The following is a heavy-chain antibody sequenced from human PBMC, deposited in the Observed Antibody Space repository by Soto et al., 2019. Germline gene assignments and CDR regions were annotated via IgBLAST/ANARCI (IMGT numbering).Heavy chain of an antibody. Sequence: QVQLVQSGAEVKKPGASVKVSCKASGYTFTSYGISWVRQAPGQGLEWMGWISPYNGNTNYAQKLQGRVTMTTDTSTSTGYMELRSRRSDDTAVYYCARGIGGYFGVDYYYGMDVWGQGTTVTVSS. J-gene: IGHJ6*02. D-gene: IGHD3-16*01. CDR2: ISPYNGNT. CDR3: ARGIGGYFGVDYYYGMDV. CDR1: GYTFTSYG. V-gene: IGHV1-18*01.